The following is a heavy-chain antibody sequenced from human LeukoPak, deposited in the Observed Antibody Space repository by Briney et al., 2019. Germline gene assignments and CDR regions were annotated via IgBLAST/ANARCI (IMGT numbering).Heavy chain of an antibody. D-gene: IGHD6-13*01. CDR1: GYTFSGYY. J-gene: IGHJ3*01. V-gene: IGHV1-2*02. CDR3: ARRTPGYSSSPFRA. Sequence: GASVKVSCKASGYTFSGYYLHWVRQAPGQGLEWMGWINPNSGDTGYAQRFQGRVTMTRDTSISTAYMELSRLRSDDTAVYYCARRTPGYSSSPFRAWGQGTMVTVSS. CDR2: INPNSGDT.